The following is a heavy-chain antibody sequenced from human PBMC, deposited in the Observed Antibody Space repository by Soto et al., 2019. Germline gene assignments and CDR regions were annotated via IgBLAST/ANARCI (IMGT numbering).Heavy chain of an antibody. CDR1: GFTVSSNY. D-gene: IGHD4-17*01. V-gene: IGHV3-66*01. J-gene: IGHJ5*02. CDR3: ARATRDYGGNANWFDP. Sequence: EVQLVESGGGLVQPGGSLRLSCAASGFTVSSNYMSWVRQAPGKGLEWVSVIYSGGSTYYADSVKGRFTISRDNSKNTLYLQMNSLRAEDTAVYYCARATRDYGGNANWFDPWGQGTLVTVSS. CDR2: IYSGGST.